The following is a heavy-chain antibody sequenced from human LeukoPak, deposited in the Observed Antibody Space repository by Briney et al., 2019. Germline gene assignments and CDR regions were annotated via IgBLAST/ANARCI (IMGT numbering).Heavy chain of an antibody. D-gene: IGHD5-12*01. CDR3: AKGGGYEAQYYYYYLDV. J-gene: IGHJ6*03. Sequence: GGTLRLSCAASGFTFSSYGMSWVRQAPGKGLEWVSGIRSSGDSTYYADSVKGRFTISRDNSKNTLYLQMKSLRAEDTAVYYCAKGGGYEAQYYYYYLDVWGKGTTVTISS. CDR1: GFTFSSYG. V-gene: IGHV3-23*01. CDR2: IRSSGDST.